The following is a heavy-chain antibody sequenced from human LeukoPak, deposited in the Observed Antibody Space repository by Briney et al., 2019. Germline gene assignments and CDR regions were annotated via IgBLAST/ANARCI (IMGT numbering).Heavy chain of an antibody. Sequence: ASVKVSCKASGYTFIGYYMHWVRQAPGQGLEWMGWINPNSGGTNYAQKFQGRVTMTRDTSISTAYMELSRLRSDDTAVYYCARGQYYYGSGSYYTPPWDYWGQGTLVTVSS. CDR3: ARGQYYYGSGSYYTPPWDY. J-gene: IGHJ4*02. CDR2: INPNSGGT. CDR1: GYTFIGYY. V-gene: IGHV1-2*02. D-gene: IGHD3-10*01.